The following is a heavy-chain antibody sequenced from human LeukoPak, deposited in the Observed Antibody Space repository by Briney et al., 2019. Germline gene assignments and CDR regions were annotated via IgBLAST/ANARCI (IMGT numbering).Heavy chain of an antibody. CDR1: GYTLTELS. V-gene: IGHV1-24*01. Sequence: GASVKVSFKVSGYTLTELSMHWVRQAPGKGGEGRGGFDPEDGETIYTQKFQRRVTMPEHTSTDPAYMELSSLRSEDTAVYYCASSTTHYYDSSGYKDAFDIWGQGTMVTVSS. D-gene: IGHD3-22*01. CDR3: ASSTTHYYDSSGYKDAFDI. J-gene: IGHJ3*02. CDR2: FDPEDGET.